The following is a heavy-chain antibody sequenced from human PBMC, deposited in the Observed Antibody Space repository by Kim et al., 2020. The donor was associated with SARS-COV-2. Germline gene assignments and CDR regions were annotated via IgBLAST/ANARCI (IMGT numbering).Heavy chain of an antibody. CDR2: IYYSGST. CDR3: AAAGSEVAGDWFDP. D-gene: IGHD2-15*01. V-gene: IGHV4-31*03. Sequence: SETLSLTCTVSGGSISSGGYYWSWIRQHPGKGLEWIGYIYYSGSTYYNPSLKSRVTISVDTSKNQFSLKLSSVTAADTAVYYCAAAGSEVAGDWFDPWGQGTLVTVSS. J-gene: IGHJ5*02. CDR1: GGSISSGGYY.